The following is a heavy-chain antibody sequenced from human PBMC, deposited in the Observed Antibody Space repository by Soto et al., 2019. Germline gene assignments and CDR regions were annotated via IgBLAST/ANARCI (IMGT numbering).Heavy chain of an antibody. CDR3: ARALYDYGGKRPFDY. J-gene: IGHJ4*02. Sequence: QVQLVQSGAEVKKPGASVKVSCKASGYTFTGFDINWVRQATGQGLEWIGWMNPSSGNTGYAQKFQGRVTMNRDTSISTAYMELSSLRFEDTAVYYCARALYDYGGKRPFDYWGQGALVTVSS. V-gene: IGHV1-8*01. D-gene: IGHD4-17*01. CDR1: GYTFTGFD. CDR2: MNPSSGNT.